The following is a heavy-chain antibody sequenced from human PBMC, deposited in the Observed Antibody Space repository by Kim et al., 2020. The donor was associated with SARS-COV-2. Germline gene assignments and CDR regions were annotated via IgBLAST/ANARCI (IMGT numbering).Heavy chain of an antibody. V-gene: IGHV3-30*18. Sequence: GGSLRLSCAASGFTFSSYGMHWVRQAPGKGLEWVAVISYDGSNKYYADSVKGRFTISRDNSKNTLYLQMNSLRDEDTAVYYCAKDVLRYFDWFDYWGQGT. D-gene: IGHD3-9*01. J-gene: IGHJ4*02. CDR1: GFTFSSYG. CDR2: ISYDGSNK. CDR3: AKDVLRYFDWFDY.